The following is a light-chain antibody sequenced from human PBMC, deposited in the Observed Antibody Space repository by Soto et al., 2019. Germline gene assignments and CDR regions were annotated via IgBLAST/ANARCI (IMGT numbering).Light chain of an antibody. V-gene: IGKV3-15*01. CDR3: QQYNYWPPIT. Sequence: EILLTQSPATLSLFPGERANLSCRSSQNVNNNLAWYQQKPGQAHRLIIYGAYNRATGIPDRFSGSGSRTEFTLTIRRLKSEDLAVYYCQQYNYWPPITCGEWKRLEIK. CDR1: QNVNNN. CDR2: GAY. J-gene: IGKJ5*01.